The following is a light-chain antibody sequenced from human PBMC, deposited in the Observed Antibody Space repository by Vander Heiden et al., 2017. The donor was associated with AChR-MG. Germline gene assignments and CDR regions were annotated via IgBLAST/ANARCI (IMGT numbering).Light chain of an antibody. CDR2: RDS. CDR3: QVWDSSTVV. V-gene: IGLV3-9*01. CDR1: NIGSKN. J-gene: IGLJ2*01. Sequence: SYELTQPLPVSVALGQTARITCGGNNIGSKNVHWYQQKPGQAPVVVMYRDSNRPSGIPERFSGSSSGNTATLTISRAQGGDEADYYCQVWDSSTVVFGGGTKLTVL.